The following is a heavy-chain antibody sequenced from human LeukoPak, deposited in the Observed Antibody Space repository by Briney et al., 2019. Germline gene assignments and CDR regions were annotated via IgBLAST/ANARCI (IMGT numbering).Heavy chain of an antibody. CDR1: GYTFTGHY. V-gene: IGHV1-2*02. Sequence: ASVKVSCKASGYTFTGHYMHWVRQAPGQGLEWMGWINPNSGGTNYAQKFQGRVTMTRDTSISTAYMELSRLRSDDTAVYYCARLLCSGGSCYVWQGWFDPWGQGTLVTVSS. J-gene: IGHJ5*02. D-gene: IGHD2-15*01. CDR3: ARLLCSGGSCYVWQGWFDP. CDR2: INPNSGGT.